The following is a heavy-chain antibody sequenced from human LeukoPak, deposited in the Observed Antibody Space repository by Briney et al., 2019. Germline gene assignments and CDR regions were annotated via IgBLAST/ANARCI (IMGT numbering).Heavy chain of an antibody. CDR2: IRDDGSDK. Sequence: PGGSLRLSCAASGFTFSTHDMHWVRQAPGKGLEWVTFIRDDGSDKFYADSVKGRFTISRDNSKNTLYLQMNSLRVEDTAVYFCAKDLLANYFHYWGQGTLVTVSS. J-gene: IGHJ4*02. CDR3: AKDLLANYFHY. CDR1: GFTFSTHD. V-gene: IGHV3-30*02.